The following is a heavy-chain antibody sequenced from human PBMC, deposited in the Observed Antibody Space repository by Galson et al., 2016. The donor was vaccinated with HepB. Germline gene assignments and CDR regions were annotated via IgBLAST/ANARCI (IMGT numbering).Heavy chain of an antibody. Sequence: SLRLSCAASGFTFGHHGIHWVRQAPGKGLDWVAVVSFDGSNKAYADSVKGRFIVSRDNSNDTVFLQMNSVTVEDTAIYFCEKERMIRGIIIPSPLDFWGQGTLVAVSS. V-gene: IGHV3-30*18. D-gene: IGHD3-10*01. CDR2: VSFDGSNK. CDR3: EKERMIRGIIIPSPLDF. J-gene: IGHJ4*02. CDR1: GFTFGHHG.